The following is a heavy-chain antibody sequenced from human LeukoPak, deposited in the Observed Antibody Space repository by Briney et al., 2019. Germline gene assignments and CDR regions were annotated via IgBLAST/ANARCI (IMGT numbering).Heavy chain of an antibody. J-gene: IGHJ4*02. Sequence: SETLSLTCAVYGGSFSDYYWSWIRQPPGKGLEWIGQINHSGSTNYNPSLKSRVTISVDTSKNQFSLKLSSVTAADTAVYYCASSRDGYNWGFDYWGQGTLVTVSS. V-gene: IGHV4-34*01. CDR3: ASSRDGYNWGFDY. D-gene: IGHD5-24*01. CDR2: INHSGST. CDR1: GGSFSDYY.